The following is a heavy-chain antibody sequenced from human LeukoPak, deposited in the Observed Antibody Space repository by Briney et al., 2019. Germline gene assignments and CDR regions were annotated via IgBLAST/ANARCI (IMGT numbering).Heavy chain of an antibody. CDR2: ISHDGSNE. V-gene: IGHV3-30*18. Sequence: PGRSLRLSCAASGFTFSSYGMHWVRQAPGKGLEWVAVISHDGSNEYYADSVKGRFTISRDNSKNTLYLQMNSLRAEDTAVYYCAKVREWGGRLHRGPFDYWGQGTLVTVSS. CDR3: AKVREWGGRLHRGPFDY. D-gene: IGHD1-26*01. CDR1: GFTFSSYG. J-gene: IGHJ4*02.